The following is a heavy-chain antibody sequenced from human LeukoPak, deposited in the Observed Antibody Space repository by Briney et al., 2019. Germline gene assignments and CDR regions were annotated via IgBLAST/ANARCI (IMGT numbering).Heavy chain of an antibody. D-gene: IGHD4-17*01. V-gene: IGHV3-7*01. J-gene: IGHJ4*02. CDR1: GFTFGSCW. CDR3: ASHRGDYATGYFDY. CDR2: INQDGSQK. Sequence: GGSLRLSCAASGFTFGSCWMNWVRQTPGKGLEWVANINQDGSQKFYVDSVKGRFTISRDNANNSLYLQMNSLRAEDTAVYYCASHRGDYATGYFDYWGQGTLVTVSS.